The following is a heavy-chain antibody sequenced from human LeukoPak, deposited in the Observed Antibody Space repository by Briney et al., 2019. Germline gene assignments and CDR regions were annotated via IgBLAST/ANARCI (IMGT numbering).Heavy chain of an antibody. V-gene: IGHV3-64D*09. J-gene: IGHJ3*02. CDR2: ISSTGGST. CDR3: VKAPRTTVVGFDI. Sequence: PGGSLRLSCSASGFTFSSYAMHWVRQAPGKGLEYVSAISSTGGSTYYADSVKGRFTISRDNSKNTLYLQMSSLGAEDTSVYYCVKAPRTTVVGFDIWGQGTMVTVSS. CDR1: GFTFSSYA. D-gene: IGHD4-11*01.